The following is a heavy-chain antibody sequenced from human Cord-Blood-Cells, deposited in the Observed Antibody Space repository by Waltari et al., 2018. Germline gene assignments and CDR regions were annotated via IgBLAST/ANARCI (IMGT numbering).Heavy chain of an antibody. V-gene: IGHV5-51*01. CDR3: AITYNWNYPRDDAFDI. Sequence: EVQLVQSGAEVKKPGESLKISCHGSGYSFTSYWIGWVRQMPGKGLEWMGISYPGDSDTRYSPSFQGQVTISADKSISTAYLQWSSLKASDTAMYYCAITYNWNYPRDDAFDIWGQGTMVTVSS. CDR1: GYSFTSYW. D-gene: IGHD1-7*01. CDR2: SYPGDSDT. J-gene: IGHJ3*02.